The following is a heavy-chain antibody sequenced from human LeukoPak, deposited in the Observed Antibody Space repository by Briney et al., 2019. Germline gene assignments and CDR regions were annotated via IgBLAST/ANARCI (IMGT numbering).Heavy chain of an antibody. CDR3: ARDGYCSGGSCISYFDY. V-gene: IGHV3-30*02. Sequence: GGSLRLSCAASGFTFSSYGMHWVRQAPGKGLEWVAFIRYDGTNKYYADSVKARFTISRDNSKNTLFLQMNSLRAEDTAVYYCARDGYCSGGSCISYFDYWGQGTLVTVSS. CDR1: GFTFSSYG. J-gene: IGHJ4*02. CDR2: IRYDGTNK. D-gene: IGHD2-15*01.